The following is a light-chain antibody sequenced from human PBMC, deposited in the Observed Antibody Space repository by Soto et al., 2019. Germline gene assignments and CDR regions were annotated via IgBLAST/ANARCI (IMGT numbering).Light chain of an antibody. CDR2: DAS. CDR3: QQYQSYWT. J-gene: IGKJ1*01. CDR1: QSISNW. Sequence: DIQVTQSRPSVSSSRLDRVSITCRVSQSISNWLAWYQQKPGKVPNLLIYDASNLESGVPSRFSGSGSGTEFTLTISSLQTDDFATYYCQQYQSYWTFGQGTKVDI. V-gene: IGKV1-5*01.